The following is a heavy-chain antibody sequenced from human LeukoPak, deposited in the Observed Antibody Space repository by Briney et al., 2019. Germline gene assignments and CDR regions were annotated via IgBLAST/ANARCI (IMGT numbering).Heavy chain of an antibody. V-gene: IGHV3-48*01. CDR3: ARDYVYAFDY. CDR2: VSGDGNAK. CDR1: GFSFSSYS. D-gene: IGHD2/OR15-2a*01. Sequence: GGSLRLSCAASGFSFSSYSINWVRQAPGKGLEWVSYVSGDGNAKHYTDSVKGRFTISRDNAKNALYLQMNSLRAEDTAVYFCARDYVYAFDYWGQGTLVTVSS. J-gene: IGHJ4*02.